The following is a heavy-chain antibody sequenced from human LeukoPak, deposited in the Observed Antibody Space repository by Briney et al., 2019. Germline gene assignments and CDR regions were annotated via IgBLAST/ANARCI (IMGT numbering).Heavy chain of an antibody. J-gene: IGHJ6*02. Sequence: ASVKVSCKASRGTFSSYAISWVRQATGQGLEWMGWMNPNSGNTGYAQKFQGRVTMTRNTSISTAYMELSSLRSEDTAVYYCARWGYDYYYYYGMDVWGQGTTVTVSS. CDR1: RGTFSSYA. CDR3: ARWGYDYYYYYGMDV. D-gene: IGHD2-2*01. V-gene: IGHV1-8*02. CDR2: MNPNSGNT.